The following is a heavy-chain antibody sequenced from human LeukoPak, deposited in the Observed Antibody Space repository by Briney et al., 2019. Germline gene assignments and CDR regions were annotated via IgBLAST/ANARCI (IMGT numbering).Heavy chain of an antibody. V-gene: IGHV3-21*05. J-gene: IGHJ4*02. D-gene: IGHD3-16*01. CDR2: ISSSGSYI. CDR1: GFTFSSYS. Sequence: PGGSLRLSCAASGFTFSSYSMNWVRQAPGKGLEWVSYISSSGSYIYYADSVKGRFTISRDNAKNSLYLQMDSLRAEDTAVYYCARGWASEAFDYWGQGTLVTVSS. CDR3: ARGWASEAFDY.